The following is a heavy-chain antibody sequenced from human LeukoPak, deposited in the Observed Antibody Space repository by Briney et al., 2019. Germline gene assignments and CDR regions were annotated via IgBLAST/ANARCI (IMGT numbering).Heavy chain of an antibody. V-gene: IGHV1-69*13. CDR3: ARDISGGIQLRYNWFDP. CDR1: GGTFSSYA. D-gene: IGHD5-18*01. J-gene: IGHJ5*02. CDR2: IIPIFGTA. Sequence: SVKVSCKASGGTFSSYAISWVRQAPGQGLEWMGGIIPIFGTANYAQKFQGRVTITADDSTSTAYMELSSLRSEDTAVYYCARDISGGIQLRYNWFDPWGQGTLVTVSS.